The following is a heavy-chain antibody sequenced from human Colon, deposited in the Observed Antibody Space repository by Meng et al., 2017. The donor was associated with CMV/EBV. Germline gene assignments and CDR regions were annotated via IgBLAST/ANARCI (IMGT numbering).Heavy chain of an antibody. J-gene: IGHJ4*02. D-gene: IGHD5-24*01. CDR3: VRDKGDGFTNFHYFDY. CDR1: GFHLIGYW. Sequence: GGSLKISCAASGFHLIGYWMHWVRQVPGKGLEWVSRINSDGSSKTYADSVKGRFTISKDNPRDTVYLQMNSLRADDTAVYFCVRDKGDGFTNFHYFDYWGQGTQVTVSS. V-gene: IGHV3-74*01. CDR2: INSDGSSK.